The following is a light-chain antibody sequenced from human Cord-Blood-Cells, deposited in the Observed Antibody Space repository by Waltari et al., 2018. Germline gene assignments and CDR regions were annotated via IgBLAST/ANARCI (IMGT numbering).Light chain of an antibody. Sequence: QSALTQPRSVAGSPGQSVTISCTGTSSDVGGYNYVSWYQQHPDKAPKLNIYDVSKRPSGVPDRFSGSKSGNTASLTISGIQAEDEADYYYCSYAGSYNWVFGGGTKLTVL. V-gene: IGLV2-11*01. CDR3: CSYAGSYNWV. CDR1: SSDVGGYNY. J-gene: IGLJ3*02. CDR2: DVS.